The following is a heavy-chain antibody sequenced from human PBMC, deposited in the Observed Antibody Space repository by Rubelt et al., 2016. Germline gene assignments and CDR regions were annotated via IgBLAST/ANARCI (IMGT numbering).Heavy chain of an antibody. J-gene: IGHJ6*02. CDR1: GGSVSSGSYY. Sequence: QVQLQESGPGLVKPSETLSLTCTVSGGSVSSGSYYWSWIRQPPGKGLEWIGYIYYSGSTNYNPSLKSRVTISVATSKNQLSLKLSSVTAADTAVYYCARGGGTIPMDVWGQGTTVTVPS. CDR3: ARGGGTIPMDV. V-gene: IGHV4-61*01. D-gene: IGHD3-3*01. CDR2: IYYSGST.